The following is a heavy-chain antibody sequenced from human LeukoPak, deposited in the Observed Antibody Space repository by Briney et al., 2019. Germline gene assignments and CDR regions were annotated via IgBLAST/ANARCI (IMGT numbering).Heavy chain of an antibody. J-gene: IGHJ4*02. CDR2: INYYGKT. CDR3: GRSAGFVHFDH. D-gene: IGHD3-16*01. V-gene: IGHV4-39*07. Sequence: SSETLSLTCTVSGFTISSSYYYWGGIRQPPGKGLEWIGSINYYGKTYYNPSGKSLATISVATSKNQFSLMVRSVTAADTAVYYCGRSAGFVHFDHWGQGTLVTVSS. CDR1: GFTISSSYYY.